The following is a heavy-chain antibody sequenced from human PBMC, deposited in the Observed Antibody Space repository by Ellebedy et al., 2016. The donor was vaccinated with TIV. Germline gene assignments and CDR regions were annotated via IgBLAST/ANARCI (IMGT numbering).Heavy chain of an antibody. D-gene: IGHD6-6*01. J-gene: IGHJ4*02. Sequence: GESLKISCVASGFTFSSYWMSWVRQAPGKGLEWVANIKQDGSEKNYVDSVKGRFTISRDNAKNSLYLQMNSLRAEDTAVYYCASEYSSSSRWGYWGQGTLVTVSS. CDR3: ASEYSSSSRWGY. V-gene: IGHV3-7*03. CDR2: IKQDGSEK. CDR1: GFTFSSYW.